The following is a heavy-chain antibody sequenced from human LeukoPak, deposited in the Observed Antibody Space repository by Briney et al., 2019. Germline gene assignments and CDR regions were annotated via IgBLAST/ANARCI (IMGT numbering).Heavy chain of an antibody. J-gene: IGHJ4*02. Sequence: SETLTLTCTVSSDSIISSYWPWVRQSPGEGLKWIGNVYSSGKTTSNPSLKSRVTISSETTKKHFSLKVTSVTGADTPVYYCARDSTGYYILDSWGQGTQVTAS. CDR3: ARDSTGYYILDS. CDR1: SDSIISSY. V-gene: IGHV4-4*09. CDR2: VYSSGKT. D-gene: IGHD3-22*01.